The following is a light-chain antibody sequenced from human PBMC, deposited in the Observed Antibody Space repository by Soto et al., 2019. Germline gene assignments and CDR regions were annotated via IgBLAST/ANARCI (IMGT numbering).Light chain of an antibody. CDR3: QQCNSYPLT. Sequence: DIQMTQSPSTLSASVGDRVTITCRASQSISNCLAWYQQKPGKAPKLLIYKASSLESGVSSRFSGSGSGTEFTLAISSLQPDDFATYYCQQCNSYPLTFGGGTKVEIK. CDR2: KAS. J-gene: IGKJ4*01. V-gene: IGKV1-5*03. CDR1: QSISNC.